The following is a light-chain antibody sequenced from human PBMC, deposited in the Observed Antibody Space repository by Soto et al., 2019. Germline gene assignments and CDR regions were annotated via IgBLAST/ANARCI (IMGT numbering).Light chain of an antibody. V-gene: IGKV3-20*01. CDR3: HQYAASTRT. CDR2: GVS. Sequence: EIVLTQSPGTLSLSPRERATLSCRASQSVTSNSLAWYQHRPGQAPRLLIYGVSNRAPGIPDRFSGSGSGTHFTLTISRLEPEDFAVYYCHQYAASTRTFGQGTQVEVK. CDR1: QSVTSNS. J-gene: IGKJ1*01.